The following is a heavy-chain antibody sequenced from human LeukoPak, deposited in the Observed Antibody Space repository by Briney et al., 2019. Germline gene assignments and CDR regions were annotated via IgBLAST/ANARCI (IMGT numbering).Heavy chain of an antibody. CDR1: GYTFTSYD. CDR3: ARVGQYYDFWSGYYNYYYYGMDV. Sequence: GASVKVSCKASGYTFTSYDINWVRQATGQGLEWMGWMNPNSGNTGYAQKFQGRVTMTRNTSISTAYMELSSLRSEDTAVYYCARVGQYYDFWSGYYNYYYYGMDVWGQGITVTVSS. V-gene: IGHV1-8*01. J-gene: IGHJ6*02. CDR2: MNPNSGNT. D-gene: IGHD3-3*01.